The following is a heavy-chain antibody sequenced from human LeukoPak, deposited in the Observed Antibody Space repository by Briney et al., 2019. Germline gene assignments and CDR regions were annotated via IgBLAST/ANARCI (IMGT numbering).Heavy chain of an antibody. D-gene: IGHD3-10*01. J-gene: IGHJ5*02. Sequence: PGGSLRLSCAASGFTFDDYAMHWVRQAPGKGLEWVSGISWNSGSIGYADSVKGRFTISRGNAKNSLYLQMNSLRAEDTALYYCAKDSSAMVRGVTSWGQGTLVTVSS. CDR1: GFTFDDYA. CDR2: ISWNSGSI. V-gene: IGHV3-9*01. CDR3: AKDSSAMVRGVTS.